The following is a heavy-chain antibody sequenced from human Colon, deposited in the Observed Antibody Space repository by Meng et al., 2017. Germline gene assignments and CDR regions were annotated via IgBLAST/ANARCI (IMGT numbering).Heavy chain of an antibody. CDR1: GYSISTGYF. CDR2: IYHRGTT. D-gene: IGHD2-21*02. Sequence: SETLSLTCTVSGYSISTGYFWGWIRQPPGKGLEWIASIYHRGTTHYSPSLNSRATISMDTSKNQFFLKLTSVTAADTAVYFCVRLVVTSPIDYWGQGTLVTVSS. CDR3: VRLVVTSPIDY. J-gene: IGHJ4*02. V-gene: IGHV4-38-2*02.